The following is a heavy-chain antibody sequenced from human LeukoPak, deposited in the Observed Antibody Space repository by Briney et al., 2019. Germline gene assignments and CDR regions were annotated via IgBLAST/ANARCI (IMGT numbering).Heavy chain of an antibody. CDR2: IRYDGSNK. J-gene: IGHJ4*02. Sequence: GGSLRLSCAASGFTVSSYGMHWVRQAPGKGLEWVAFIRYDGSNKYYADSVKGRFTISRDNSKNTLYLQMNSLRPEDTAVYYCAKDSLGTRTVTLDYWGQGTLVTVSS. D-gene: IGHD4-17*01. CDR3: AKDSLGTRTVTLDY. CDR1: GFTVSSYG. V-gene: IGHV3-30*02.